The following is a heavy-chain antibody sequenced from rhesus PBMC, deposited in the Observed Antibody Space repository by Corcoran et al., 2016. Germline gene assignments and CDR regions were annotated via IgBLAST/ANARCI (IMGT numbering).Heavy chain of an antibody. Sequence: QVQLQESGPGLVKPSETLSLTCAVSGGSISDDYYWSWIRQPPGKGPEWIGYIYGSGGGTNYNPSLKNRVTISIDTSKNQFSLKLSSVTAADTAVYYCASRYNWNYRGLDSWGQGVVVTVSS. CDR3: ASRYNWNYRGLDS. J-gene: IGHJ6*01. V-gene: IGHV4-106*01. CDR2: IYGSGGGT. D-gene: IGHD1-26*01. CDR1: GGSISDDYY.